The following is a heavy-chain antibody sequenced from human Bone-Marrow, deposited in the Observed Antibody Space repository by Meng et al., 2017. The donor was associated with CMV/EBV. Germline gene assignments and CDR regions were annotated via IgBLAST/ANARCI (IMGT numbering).Heavy chain of an antibody. CDR3: AKKVSGNAPLDY. CDR2: ISGGGSTT. Sequence: GGSLRLSCAASGFTVSSNEMSWVRQAPGKGLEWVSVISGGGSTTYYADSVKGRFTLSRDNSKNTVYLQMNSLRADDTAVYYCAKKVSGNAPLDYWGQGTLVTVSS. CDR1: GFTVSSNE. D-gene: IGHD5/OR15-5a*01. V-gene: IGHV3-23*01. J-gene: IGHJ4*02.